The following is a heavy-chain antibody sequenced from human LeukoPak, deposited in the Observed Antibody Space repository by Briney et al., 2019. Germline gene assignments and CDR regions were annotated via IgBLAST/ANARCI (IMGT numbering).Heavy chain of an antibody. V-gene: IGHV3-48*03. J-gene: IGHJ4*02. CDR1: GFTFSSYE. CDR3: ARSPKYSGSPADFDY. Sequence: QPGGSLRLSCAASGFTFSSYEMNWVRQAPGKGLEWVSYISSSSSIYYADSVKGRFTISRDNTKSSLSLHMSSLRAEDTAVYYCARSPKYSGSPADFDYWGQGTLVTVSS. D-gene: IGHD1-26*01. CDR2: ISSSSSI.